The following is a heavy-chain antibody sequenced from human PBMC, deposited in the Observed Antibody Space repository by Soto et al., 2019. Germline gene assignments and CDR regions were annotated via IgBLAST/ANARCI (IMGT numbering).Heavy chain of an antibody. J-gene: IGHJ4*02. Sequence: GGSVTVSCKDSGYTFTGYYMHGVGQSASRGRDGMGCTNPNSGGTNYAQKFQGRVTMTRDTSISTAYMELSRLRSDDTPVYYCARGPMNTFGGVIVPFDYWGQGTLVTVSS. CDR1: GYTFTGYY. CDR2: TNPNSGGT. V-gene: IGHV1-2*02. CDR3: ARGPMNTFGGVIVPFDY. D-gene: IGHD3-16*02.